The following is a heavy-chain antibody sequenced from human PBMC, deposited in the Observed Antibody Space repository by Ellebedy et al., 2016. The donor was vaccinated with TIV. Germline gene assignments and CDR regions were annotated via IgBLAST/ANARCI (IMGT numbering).Heavy chain of an antibody. V-gene: IGHV4-31*03. D-gene: IGHD3-10*01. CDR1: GGSISSGGYY. CDR2: IYYSGST. J-gene: IGHJ6*02. Sequence: MPSETLSLTCTVSGGSISSGGYYWSWIRQHPGKGLEWIGYIYYSGSTYYNPSLKSRVTISVDTSKNQFSLKLSSVTAADTAVYYCARLLLWFGESHGMDVWGQGTTVTVSS. CDR3: ARLLLWFGESHGMDV.